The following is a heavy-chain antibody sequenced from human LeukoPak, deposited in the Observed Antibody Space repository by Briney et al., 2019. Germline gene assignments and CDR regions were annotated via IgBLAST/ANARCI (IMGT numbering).Heavy chain of an antibody. D-gene: IGHD4-17*01. V-gene: IGHV4-34*01. CDR3: ARDRGGPTVTTPYNWFDP. CDR2: INHSGST. Sequence: SETLSLTCAVYGGSFSGYYWSWIRQPPGKGLEWIGEINHSGSTNYNPSLKSRVTISVDTSKNQFSLKPSSVTAADTAVYYCARDRGGPTVTTPYNWFDPWGQGTLVTVSS. CDR1: GGSFSGYY. J-gene: IGHJ5*02.